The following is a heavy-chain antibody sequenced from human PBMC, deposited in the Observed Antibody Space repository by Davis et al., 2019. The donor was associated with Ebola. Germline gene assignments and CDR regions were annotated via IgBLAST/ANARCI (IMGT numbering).Heavy chain of an antibody. J-gene: IGHJ4*02. D-gene: IGHD1-26*01. Sequence: MPSETLSLTCTVSGGSVRSGSYYWSWIRQPPGKGLEWIGYIYYSGSTNQNPSLKSRVTISVDMSKSQFSLKLSSVTAADTAVYYCARLGATSGVYLDYWGQGTLVTVSS. V-gene: IGHV4-61*01. CDR1: GGSVRSGSYY. CDR3: ARLGATSGVYLDY. CDR2: IYYSGST.